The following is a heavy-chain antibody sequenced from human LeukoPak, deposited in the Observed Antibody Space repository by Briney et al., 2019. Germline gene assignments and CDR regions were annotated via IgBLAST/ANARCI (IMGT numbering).Heavy chain of an antibody. Sequence: SETLSLTCAVYGGSFSGYYWSWIRQPPGKGLEWIGEINHSGSTNYNPSLKSRVTISVDTSKNQFSLKLISVTAADTAVYYCAREGYSSSKFDYWGQGTLVTVSS. CDR3: AREGYSSSKFDY. J-gene: IGHJ4*02. CDR1: GGSFSGYY. V-gene: IGHV4-34*01. D-gene: IGHD6-13*01. CDR2: INHSGST.